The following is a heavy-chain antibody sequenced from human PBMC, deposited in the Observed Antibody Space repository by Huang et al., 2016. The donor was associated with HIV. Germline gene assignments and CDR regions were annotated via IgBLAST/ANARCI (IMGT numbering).Heavy chain of an antibody. V-gene: IGHV1-69*01. CDR2: ITPICDKQ. Sequence: QVQLVQSGAEVKKPGSSVKVSCKASGGTFSSYVISWVRQAPGQGLEWMGGITPICDKQNYAQKFQGRVTIIADESTRTAYMEMSSLRPEDTATYDWATGPRGSGSFNWGQGTLVIVSS. CDR3: ATGPRGSGSFN. J-gene: IGHJ4*02. CDR1: GGTFSSYV. D-gene: IGHD1-26*01.